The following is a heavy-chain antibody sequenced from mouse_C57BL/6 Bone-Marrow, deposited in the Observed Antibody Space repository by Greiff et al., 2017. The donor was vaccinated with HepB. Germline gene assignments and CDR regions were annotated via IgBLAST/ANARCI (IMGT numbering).Heavy chain of an antibody. CDR3: ARRRYEYDVEYFDY. V-gene: IGHV5-17*01. Sequence: DVMLVESGGGLVKPGGSLKLSCAASGFTFSDYGMHWVRQAPEKGLEWVAYISSGSSTIYYADTVKGRFTISRDNAKNTLFLQMTSLRSEDTAMYYCARRRYEYDVEYFDYWGQGTTLTVSS. D-gene: IGHD2-4*01. CDR2: ISSGSSTI. CDR1: GFTFSDYG. J-gene: IGHJ2*01.